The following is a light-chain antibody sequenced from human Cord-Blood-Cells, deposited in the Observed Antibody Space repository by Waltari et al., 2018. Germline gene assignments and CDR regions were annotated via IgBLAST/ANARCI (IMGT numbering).Light chain of an antibody. CDR2: DVS. V-gene: IGLV2-14*01. J-gene: IGLJ3*02. CDR1: SSHGGGSNY. CDR3: SSYTSSSTWV. Sequence: QSALTQPASVSGSPGQSIPISCTGTSSHGGGSNYVSWYQQHPGKAPNLMIYDVSKRPSGVSNRFSGSKSGNTASLTISGLQAEDEADYYCSSYTSSSTWVFGGGTKLTVL.